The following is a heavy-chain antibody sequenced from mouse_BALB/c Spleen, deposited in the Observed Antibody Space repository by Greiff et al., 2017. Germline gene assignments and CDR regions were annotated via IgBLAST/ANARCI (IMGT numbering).Heavy chain of an antibody. CDR2: ISNGGGST. Sequence: EVQLQESGGGLVQPGGSLKLSCAASGFTFSSYTMSWVRQTPEKRLEWVAYISNGGGSTYYPDTVKGRFTISRDNAKNTLYLQMSNLKSEDTAMYYCARHTGYRYDNYAMDYWGQGTSVTVSS. V-gene: IGHV5-12-2*01. CDR1: GFTFSSYT. J-gene: IGHJ4*01. CDR3: ARHTGYRYDNYAMDY. D-gene: IGHD2-14*01.